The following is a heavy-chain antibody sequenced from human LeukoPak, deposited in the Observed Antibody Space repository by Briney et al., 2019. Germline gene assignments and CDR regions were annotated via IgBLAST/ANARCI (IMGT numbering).Heavy chain of an antibody. CDR2: IYHSGST. J-gene: IGHJ4*02. Sequence: SETLSLTCTVSGSSINNYYWTWIRQPPGKGLEWAGYIYHSGSTNYNPSLKSRVTISIDTSKNQFSLKVSSVTAADTAVYYCARDPIAAAGTSHSYYFDYWGQGTLVTVSS. CDR3: ARDPIAAAGTSHSYYFDY. V-gene: IGHV4-59*01. D-gene: IGHD6-13*01. CDR1: GSSINNYY.